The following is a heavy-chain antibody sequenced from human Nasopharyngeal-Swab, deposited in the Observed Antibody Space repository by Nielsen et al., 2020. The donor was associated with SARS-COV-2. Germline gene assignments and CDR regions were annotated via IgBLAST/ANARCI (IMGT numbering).Heavy chain of an antibody. J-gene: IGHJ3*02. V-gene: IGHV3-21*01. CDR2: ISSSSSYI. CDR1: GFTFSSYS. CDR3: APPAGDAFDI. Sequence: GESLKISCAASGFTFSSYSMNWVRQAPGKGLEWVSSISSSSSYIYYADSVKGRFTISRDNAKNSLYLQMNSLRAEDTAVYYCAPPAGDAFDIWGQGTMVTVSS. D-gene: IGHD6-13*01.